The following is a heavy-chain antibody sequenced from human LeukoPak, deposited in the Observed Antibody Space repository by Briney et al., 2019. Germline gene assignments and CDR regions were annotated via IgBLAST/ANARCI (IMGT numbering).Heavy chain of an antibody. CDR3: ARGGIADFDY. J-gene: IGHJ4*02. D-gene: IGHD6-13*01. CDR1: GFTFSSYS. Sequence: GGSLRLSCAASGFTFSSYSMKWVRQAPGKGLEWVSSISSSSSYIYYADSVKGRFTISRDNAKNSLYLQMNSLRAEDTAVYYCARGGIADFDYWGQGTLVTVSS. V-gene: IGHV3-21*01. CDR2: ISSSSSYI.